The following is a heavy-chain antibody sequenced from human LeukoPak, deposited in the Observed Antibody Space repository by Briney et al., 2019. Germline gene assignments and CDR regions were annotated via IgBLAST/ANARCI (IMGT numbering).Heavy chain of an antibody. CDR3: ARERTTVTTRMYNWFDP. V-gene: IGHV1-18*01. CDR2: ISAYNGNT. J-gene: IGHJ5*02. D-gene: IGHD4-17*01. CDR1: GGTFSSYA. Sequence: ASVKVSCKASGGTFSSYAISWVRQAPGQGLEWMGWISAYNGNTNYAQKLQGRVTMTTDTSTSTAYMELRSLRSDDTAVYYCARERTTVTTRMYNWFDPWGQGTLVTVSS.